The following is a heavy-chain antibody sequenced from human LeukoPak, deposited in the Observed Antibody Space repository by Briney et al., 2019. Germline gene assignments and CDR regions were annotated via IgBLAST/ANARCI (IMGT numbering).Heavy chain of an antibody. CDR1: GGSISTGSHY. Sequence: SETLSLTCTVSGGSISTGSHYWGWIRQPPGKGLEWIGSIYYSGSTYYNPSLKSRVTISVDTSKNQFSLKLSSVTAADTAVYYCARPYCGGDCYPFWGQGTLVTVSS. V-gene: IGHV4-39*01. J-gene: IGHJ4*02. D-gene: IGHD2-21*02. CDR3: ARPYCGGDCYPF. CDR2: IYYSGST.